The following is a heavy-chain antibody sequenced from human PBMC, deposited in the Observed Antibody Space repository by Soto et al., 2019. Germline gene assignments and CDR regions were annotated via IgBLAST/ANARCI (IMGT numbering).Heavy chain of an antibody. J-gene: IGHJ4*02. CDR2: ISYDGSNK. CDR1: GFTFSSYG. CDR3: AKWDSGSYSANY. V-gene: IGHV3-30*18. Sequence: PGGSLRLSCAASGFTFSSYGMHWVRQAPGKGLEWVAVISYDGSNKYYADSVKGRFTTSRDNSKNTLYLQMNSLRAEDTAVYYCAKWDSGSYSANYWGQGTLVTVSS. D-gene: IGHD1-26*01.